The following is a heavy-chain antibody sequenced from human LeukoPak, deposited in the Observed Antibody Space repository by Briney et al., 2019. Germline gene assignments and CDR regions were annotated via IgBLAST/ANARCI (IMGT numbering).Heavy chain of an antibody. CDR3: AKAVVGTYYFYYYMDV. V-gene: IGHV4-38-2*02. D-gene: IGHD6-19*01. J-gene: IGHJ6*03. Sequence: SDTLSLACTVSGYSISVGYYWAWIRQATGRGLEWIGSVSHTGNTFYNPSLKSRVSISPDTSKNQFSLNLTSVTAADSVMYFCAKAVVGTYYFYYYMDVWGKGTTVTVSS. CDR2: VSHTGNT. CDR1: GYSISVGYY.